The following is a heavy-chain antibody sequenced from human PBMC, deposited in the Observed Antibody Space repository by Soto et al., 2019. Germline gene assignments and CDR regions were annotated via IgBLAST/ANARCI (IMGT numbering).Heavy chain of an antibody. J-gene: IGHJ4*02. Sequence: QLRLQEAGPGLVKPSETLSLTCTVSGGSISSRSYYWGWIRQPPGKGPELIGAIYYNGNTYYNPSLKTRVTMSVDTSKNQFSLKLSSATAADTAMYYCARQTGVFGHYFDYWGQGTLVTVSS. CDR1: GGSISSRSYY. CDR3: ARQTGVFGHYFDY. D-gene: IGHD3-16*01. V-gene: IGHV4-39*01. CDR2: IYYNGNT.